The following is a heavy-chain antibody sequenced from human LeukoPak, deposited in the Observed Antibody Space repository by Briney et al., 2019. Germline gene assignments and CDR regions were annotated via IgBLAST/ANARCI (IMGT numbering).Heavy chain of an antibody. CDR1: GFTFSLFS. V-gene: IGHV3-48*04. D-gene: IGHD3-9*01. Sequence: GGSLRLSCTASGFTFSLFSMNWVRQASGGDLEWLAFIHSAGYTIYYAESVKGRFTVSRDNVDNSLHLQMNSLTVEDTAVYYCVRDFEVPSAAPDYYYYYYMDVWGRGTTVTVSS. J-gene: IGHJ6*03. CDR3: VRDFEVPSAAPDYYYYYYMDV. CDR2: IHSAGYTI.